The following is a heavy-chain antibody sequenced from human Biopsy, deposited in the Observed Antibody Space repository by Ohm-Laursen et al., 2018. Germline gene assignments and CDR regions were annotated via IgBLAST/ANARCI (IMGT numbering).Heavy chain of an antibody. CDR3: ARVGVGAPSIDYFDS. Sequence: SETLSLTWTVSGDSIGTFYWNWIRQSPGKGLEWIGYIYYTGSTNYNPSLRSRVTISLDTSVNQISLKLNSVTAADTAVYYCARVGVGAPSIDYFDSWGQGALVTVSS. D-gene: IGHD1-26*01. V-gene: IGHV4-59*01. J-gene: IGHJ4*02. CDR2: IYYTGST. CDR1: GDSIGTFY.